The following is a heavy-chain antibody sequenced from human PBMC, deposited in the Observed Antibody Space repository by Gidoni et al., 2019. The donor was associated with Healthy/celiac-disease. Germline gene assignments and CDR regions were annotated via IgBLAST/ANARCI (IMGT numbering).Heavy chain of an antibody. J-gene: IGHJ6*02. V-gene: IGHV3-30*18. CDR3: AKEIPPQSYYYYGMDV. Sequence: QVQLVESGGGVVQPGRSLRLSCSASGFTFSSYGMHWVRQAPGKGLEWVAVISYDGSNKYYADSVKGRFTISRDNSKNTLYLQMNSLRAEDTAVYYCAKEIPPQSYYYYGMDVWGQGTTVTVSS. CDR1: GFTFSSYG. CDR2: ISYDGSNK.